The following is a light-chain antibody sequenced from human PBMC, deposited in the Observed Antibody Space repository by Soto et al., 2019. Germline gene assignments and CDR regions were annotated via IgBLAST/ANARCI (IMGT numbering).Light chain of an antibody. CDR1: TSNIGSKT. V-gene: IGLV1-44*01. CDR3: VAWDDSLNGWV. CDR2: RNS. Sequence: QSVLTQPPSASGTPGQRVTISCSGGTSNIGSKTVNWYQLLPGTDPRLLIYRNSQRPSGVPDRFSGSKSGTSASLAISGLRSDDEADYYCVAWDDSLNGWVFGGGTKLTVL. J-gene: IGLJ3*02.